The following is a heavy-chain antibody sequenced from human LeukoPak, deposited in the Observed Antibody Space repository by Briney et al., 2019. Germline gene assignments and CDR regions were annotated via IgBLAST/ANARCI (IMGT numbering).Heavy chain of an antibody. V-gene: IGHV6-1*01. D-gene: IGHD3-22*01. J-gene: IGHJ3*02. CDR2: TYYRSKWYN. CDR1: GDSVSNNNAA. Sequence: SQTLSLICAISGDSVSNNNAAWNWIRQSPSRGLEWLGRTYYRSKWYNDYAASVKSRITINPDTSKNQFSLKLSSVTAADTAVYYCARGKSNYYDSSAYAFDIWGQGTMVTVSS. CDR3: ARGKSNYYDSSAYAFDI.